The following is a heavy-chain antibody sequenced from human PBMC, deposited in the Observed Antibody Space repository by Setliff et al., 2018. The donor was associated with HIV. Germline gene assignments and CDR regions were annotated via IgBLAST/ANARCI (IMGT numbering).Heavy chain of an antibody. Sequence: ASVKVSCKASGYTFTGYYMHWVRQAPGQGLEWMGWINPNSGGTDYAQKFQGRVTMTRDTSISTAYMELSRLRSDDTAIYYCARDRSYCSSGSCYRPLVYYFYYMDVCGTGTTVTVSS. D-gene: IGHD2-15*01. J-gene: IGHJ6*03. CDR2: INPNSGGT. V-gene: IGHV1-2*02. CDR1: GYTFTGYY. CDR3: ARDRSYCSSGSCYRPLVYYFYYMDV.